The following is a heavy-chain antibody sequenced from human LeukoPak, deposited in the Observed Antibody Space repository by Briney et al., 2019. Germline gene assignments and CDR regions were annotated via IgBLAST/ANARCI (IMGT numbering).Heavy chain of an antibody. J-gene: IGHJ4*02. Sequence: PSETLSHTCAVYGGSFSGYYWSWIRQPPGKGLEWIGEINHSGSTNYNPSLKSRVTISVDTSKNQFSLKLSAVTAADTAVYYCARGVYCSGGSCYGDFDYWGQGTLVTVSS. V-gene: IGHV4-34*01. CDR2: INHSGST. CDR1: GGSFSGYY. D-gene: IGHD2-15*01. CDR3: ARGVYCSGGSCYGDFDY.